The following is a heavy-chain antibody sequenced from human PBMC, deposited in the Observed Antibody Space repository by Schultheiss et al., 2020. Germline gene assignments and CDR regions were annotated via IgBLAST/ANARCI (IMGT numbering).Heavy chain of an antibody. D-gene: IGHD1-26*01. Sequence: SVKVSCKASGYTFTSYAMNWVRQAPGQGLEWMGWISAYNGNTNYAQKLQGRVTMTTDTSTSTAYMELRSLRSDDTAVYYCARGKYVFREDGMDVWGQGTTVTVYS. J-gene: IGHJ6*02. V-gene: IGHV1-18*01. CDR1: GYTFTSYA. CDR3: ARGKYVFREDGMDV. CDR2: ISAYNGNT.